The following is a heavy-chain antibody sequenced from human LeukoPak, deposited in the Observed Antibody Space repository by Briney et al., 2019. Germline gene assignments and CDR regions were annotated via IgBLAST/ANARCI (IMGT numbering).Heavy chain of an antibody. J-gene: IGHJ6*02. CDR3: ARDVAADNYYYGMDV. D-gene: IGHD2-15*01. CDR2: ISSSSSYI. Sequence: GSLRPSCAASGFTFSSYSTNWVRQAPGKGLEWVSSISSSSSYIYYADSVKGRFTISRDNAKNSLYLQMNSLRAEDTAVYYCARDVAADNYYYGMDVWGQGTTVTVSS. V-gene: IGHV3-21*01. CDR1: GFTFSSYS.